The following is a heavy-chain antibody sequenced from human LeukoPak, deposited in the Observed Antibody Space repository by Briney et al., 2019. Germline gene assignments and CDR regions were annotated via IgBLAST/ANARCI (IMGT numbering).Heavy chain of an antibody. CDR1: GGSIRSDSYY. J-gene: IGHJ6*03. D-gene: IGHD3-9*01. CDR2: IYTSGST. Sequence: SETLSLTCTVSGGSIRSDSYYWSWIRQPAGQGLEWIGRIYTSGSTKNNPSLTSRVTISADTSKNQFSLKLSSVTAADTVVYFWARAPYDIVTGYYYYMDVWGKGTTVTVSS. V-gene: IGHV4-61*02. CDR3: ARAPYDIVTGYYYYMDV.